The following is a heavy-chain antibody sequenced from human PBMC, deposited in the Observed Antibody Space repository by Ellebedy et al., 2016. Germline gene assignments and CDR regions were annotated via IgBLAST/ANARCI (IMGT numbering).Heavy chain of an antibody. J-gene: IGHJ4*02. CDR1: GFSFSNYF. CDR2: ISGAGYTT. Sequence: GGSLRPSXATSGFSFSNYFMTWIRRAPGKGLEWVATISGAGYTTFFADSVKGRFTISRDNSKNTLYLQMNNLRVDDTALYYCRQGHYFDQWGQGALVTVSS. CDR3: RQGHYFDQ. V-gene: IGHV3-23*01.